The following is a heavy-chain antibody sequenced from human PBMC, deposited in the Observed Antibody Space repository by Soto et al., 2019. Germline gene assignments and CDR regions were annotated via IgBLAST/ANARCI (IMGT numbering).Heavy chain of an antibody. J-gene: IGHJ5*02. CDR1: GSALTELS. V-gene: IGHV1-24*01. CDR3: TRGNWCDP. CDR2: SDREDGET. Sequence: QVRLIQSGTEVKKPGASVKVSCSLSGSALTELSLHWVRQAPGKGLEWMGCSDREDGETFYAQKFEGRLTITDDTSTNTAYMELRSLGYEDTAVYYCTRGNWCDPWGQGTLVAVSS.